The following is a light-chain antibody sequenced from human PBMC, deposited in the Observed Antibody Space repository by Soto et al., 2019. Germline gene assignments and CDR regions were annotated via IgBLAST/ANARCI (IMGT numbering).Light chain of an antibody. CDR2: KAS. V-gene: IGKV1-5*03. CDR3: QHYNGDSRT. CDR1: ESISSW. Sequence: DIQMTQSPSTLSGSVGDTVTITCRASESISSWLAWHQQKPGKAPNLLIYKASSLESGVPSRFSGSGSGTEFTLTISSLQPDDFATYYCQHYNGDSRTFGQGTKLEIK. J-gene: IGKJ2*01.